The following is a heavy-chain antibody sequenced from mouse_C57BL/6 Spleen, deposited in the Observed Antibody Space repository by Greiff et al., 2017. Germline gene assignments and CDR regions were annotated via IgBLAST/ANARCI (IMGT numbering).Heavy chain of an antibody. CDR2: IYPSDSET. Sequence: QVQLQQPGAELVRPGSSVKLSCKASGYTFTSYWMDWVKQRPGQGLEWIGNIYPSDSETPYNQKFKDKATLTVDKSSSTAYMQLSSLTSEDSAVYYCARYFLAMDYWGQGTSVTVSS. D-gene: IGHD1-3*01. J-gene: IGHJ4*01. V-gene: IGHV1-61*01. CDR3: ARYFLAMDY. CDR1: GYTFTSYW.